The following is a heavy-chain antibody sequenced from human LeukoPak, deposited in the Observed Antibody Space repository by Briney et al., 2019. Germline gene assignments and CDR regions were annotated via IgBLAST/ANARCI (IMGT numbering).Heavy chain of an antibody. CDR2: INPNSGGT. V-gene: IGHV1-2*02. J-gene: IGHJ4*02. CDR1: GYTFTGYY. Sequence: GASVKVSCKASGYTFTGYYMHWVRQAPGQGLEWMGWINPNSGGTNYAQKFQGRVTMTRDTSISTAYMELSRLRSDDTPEYYCARVNEWSDSNYGYHYFDYWGQGTLVTVSS. CDR3: ARVNEWSDSNYGYHYFDY. D-gene: IGHD4-11*01.